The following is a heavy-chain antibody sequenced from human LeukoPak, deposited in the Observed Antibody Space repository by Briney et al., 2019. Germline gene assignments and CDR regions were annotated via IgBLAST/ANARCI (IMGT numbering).Heavy chain of an antibody. J-gene: IGHJ4*02. CDR2: ISAYNGYT. V-gene: IGHV1-18*01. D-gene: IGHD1-7*01. CDR3: ARADSGTRGQTFDY. Sequence: ASVKVSCKASGYTFTNYGVSWVRQAPGQGLEWMGWISAYNGYTNYAQKFQFRVTMTTDTSTSTAYMELRSLRSDDTAVYYCARADSGTRGQTFDYWGQGTLVTVSS. CDR1: GYTFTNYG.